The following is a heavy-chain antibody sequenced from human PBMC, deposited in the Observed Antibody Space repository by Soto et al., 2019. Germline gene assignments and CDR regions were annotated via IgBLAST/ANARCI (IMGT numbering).Heavy chain of an antibody. V-gene: IGHV3-33*03. CDR3: AKDWYHTIDS. Sequence: GGSLRLSCSTSGFTFSSYGIHWVRQAPGRGLEWMALIWYDGTNKYYSDSVKGRFTLSRDNAKNTVHLQMSSLRVEDTAVYYCAKDWYHTIDSWGQGIPVTVSS. D-gene: IGHD1-20*01. J-gene: IGHJ4*02. CDR1: GFTFSSYG. CDR2: IWYDGTNK.